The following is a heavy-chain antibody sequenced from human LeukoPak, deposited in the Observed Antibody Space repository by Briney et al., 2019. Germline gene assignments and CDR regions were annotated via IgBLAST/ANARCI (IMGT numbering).Heavy chain of an antibody. J-gene: IGHJ4*02. CDR1: GFTFSSYW. D-gene: IGHD2-15*01. CDR2: IKQDGSEK. V-gene: IGHV3-7*03. Sequence: GGSLRLSCAASGFTFSSYWMSWVRQAPGKGLEWVANIKQDGSEKYYVDSVRGRFTISRDNAKNSLYLQMNSLRAEDTAVYYCARGYCSGGSCYSNIDDWGQGTLVTVSS. CDR3: ARGYCSGGSCYSNIDD.